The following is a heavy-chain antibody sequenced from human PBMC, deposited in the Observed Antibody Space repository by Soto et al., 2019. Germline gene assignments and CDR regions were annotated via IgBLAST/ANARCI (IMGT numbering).Heavy chain of an antibody. CDR1: GGSISSGGYS. CDR2: IFHSGRT. D-gene: IGHD2-2*01. J-gene: IGHJ5*02. Sequence: SETLSLTCAVSGGSISSGGYSWSWIRQPPGKGLEWIGYIFHSGRTNYNPSLKSRVTMSVDKSNNLFSLKVTSMTAADTAVYYCARVPDRWGQGTLVTVSS. CDR3: ARVPDR. V-gene: IGHV4-30-2*01.